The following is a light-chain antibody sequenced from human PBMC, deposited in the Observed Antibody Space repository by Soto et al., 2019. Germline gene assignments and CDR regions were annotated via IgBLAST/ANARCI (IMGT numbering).Light chain of an antibody. CDR2: GAS. CDR3: QQRNIGPPVT. CDR1: QSVSNNY. J-gene: IGKJ5*01. Sequence: EIVLTQSPGTLSLSPGERATLSCRASQSVSNNYLAWYQQKPGQAPRLLIYGASNRATGIPDRFSGSGSGTDFTLTISSLEPEEFAVYYCQQRNIGPPVTFGQGTRLEIK. V-gene: IGKV3D-20*02.